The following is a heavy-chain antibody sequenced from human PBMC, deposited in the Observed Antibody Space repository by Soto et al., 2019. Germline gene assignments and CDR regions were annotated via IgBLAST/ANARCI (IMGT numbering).Heavy chain of an antibody. Sequence: ASVKVSCKASGYTFTCYGISWVRQAPGQGLEWMGWISAYNGNTNYAQKLQGRVTMTTDTSTSTAYMELRSLRSDDTAVYYCARDWPRITMIVVVKGSYAFDIWGQATMVTVSS. V-gene: IGHV1-18*01. J-gene: IGHJ3*02. CDR3: ARDWPRITMIVVVKGSYAFDI. CDR1: GYTFTCYG. CDR2: ISAYNGNT. D-gene: IGHD3-22*01.